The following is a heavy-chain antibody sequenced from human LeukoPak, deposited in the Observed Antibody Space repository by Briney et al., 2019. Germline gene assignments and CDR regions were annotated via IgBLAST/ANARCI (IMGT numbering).Heavy chain of an antibody. D-gene: IGHD6-19*01. CDR2: ISGSGGSI. J-gene: IGHJ6*02. Sequence: GGSLRLSCAASGFTFSSYAMSWVRQAPGKGLEWVSAISGSGGSIYYADSVKGRFTISRDNSKNTLYLQMNSLRAEDTAVYYCAKEGYSSGWDDYYGMDVWGQGTTVTVSS. V-gene: IGHV3-23*01. CDR1: GFTFSSYA. CDR3: AKEGYSSGWDDYYGMDV.